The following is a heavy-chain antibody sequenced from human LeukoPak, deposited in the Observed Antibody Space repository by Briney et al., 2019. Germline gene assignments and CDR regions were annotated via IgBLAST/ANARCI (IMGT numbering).Heavy chain of an antibody. CDR3: LRDGIACSPNGFDM. CDR2: ILHDGSDK. CDR1: GFFFSTYT. Sequence: GGSLRLSCAASGFFFSTYTMDWVRQAPGKGLEWVALILHDGSDKNYADSVKGRFTISRDNSKNTVHLQMNSLRPEDTAADYCLRDGIACSPNGFDMWGQGTMVTVSS. J-gene: IGHJ3*02. D-gene: IGHD2-21*01. V-gene: IGHV3-30*04.